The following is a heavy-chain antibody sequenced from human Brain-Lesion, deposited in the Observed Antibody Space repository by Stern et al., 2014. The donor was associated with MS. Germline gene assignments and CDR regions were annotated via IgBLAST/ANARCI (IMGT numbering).Heavy chain of an antibody. D-gene: IGHD2-2*01. V-gene: IGHV4-61*02. Sequence: VQLVESGPGLVKPSQTLSLSCTVSGGSISSGGYYWSWIRQPAGKGLEWIGRIFNSGRTSYKPPLKSRVTISIDTSKNQFSLRLNSRTAADTAVYYCARGRVVPGFQYYATDVWGQGTTVIVSS. J-gene: IGHJ6*02. CDR2: IFNSGRT. CDR3: ARGRVVPGFQYYATDV. CDR1: GGSISSGGYY.